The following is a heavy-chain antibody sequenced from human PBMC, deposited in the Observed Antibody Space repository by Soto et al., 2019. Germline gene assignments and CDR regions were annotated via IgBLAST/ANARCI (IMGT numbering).Heavy chain of an antibody. CDR3: ATDSLRMYNYYGLGV. V-gene: IGHV4-4*02. J-gene: IGHJ6*02. CDR2: IYHSGNT. CDR1: GGSITSSNW. Sequence: QVQLQESGPGLVKPSGTLSLTCAVSGGSITSSNWWSWVRQTPGKGLEWIGEIYHSGNTNYNPSLRSRVTISVDKSKNQFSLKLSSVTAADTAVYSCATDSLRMYNYYGLGVWGQGTTVIVS. D-gene: IGHD2-2*01.